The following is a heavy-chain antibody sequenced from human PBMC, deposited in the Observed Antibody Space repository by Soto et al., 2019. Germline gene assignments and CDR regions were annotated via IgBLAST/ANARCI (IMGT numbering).Heavy chain of an antibody. Sequence: SETLSLTCTVSGGSISSYYWSWIRQPPGKGLEWIGYIYYSGSTNYNPSLKSRVTISVDTSKNQFSLKLSSVTAADTAVYYCARSLSRWFDPWGQGTLVTVS. CDR2: IYYSGST. J-gene: IGHJ5*02. CDR1: GGSISSYY. V-gene: IGHV4-59*01. CDR3: ARSLSRWFDP.